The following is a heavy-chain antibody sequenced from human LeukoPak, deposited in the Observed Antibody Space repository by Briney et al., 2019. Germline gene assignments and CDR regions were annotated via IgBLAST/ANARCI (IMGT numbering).Heavy chain of an antibody. J-gene: IGHJ2*01. V-gene: IGHV3-30-3*01. CDR3: ARAPSSSWYEGYFDL. D-gene: IGHD6-13*01. CDR1: GFTFSSYA. Sequence: GGSLRLSCAASGFTFSSYAMHWVCQAPGKGLEWVAVISYDGSNKYYADSVKGRFTISRDNSKNTLYLQMNSLRAEDTAVYYCARAPSSSWYEGYFDLWGRGTLVTVSS. CDR2: ISYDGSNK.